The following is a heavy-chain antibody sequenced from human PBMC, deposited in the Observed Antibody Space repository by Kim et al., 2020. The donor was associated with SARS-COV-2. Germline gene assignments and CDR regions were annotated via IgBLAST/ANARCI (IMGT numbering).Heavy chain of an antibody. CDR1: GGSFSGYY. Sequence: SETLSLTCAVYGGSFSGYYWSWIRQPPGKGLEWIGEINHSGSTNYNPSLKSRVTISVDTSKNQFSLKLSSVTAADTAVYYCARGGRGRFLYWFDPWGQGTLVTVSS. J-gene: IGHJ5*02. V-gene: IGHV4-34*01. CDR3: ARGGRGRFLYWFDP. CDR2: INHSGST. D-gene: IGHD3-3*01.